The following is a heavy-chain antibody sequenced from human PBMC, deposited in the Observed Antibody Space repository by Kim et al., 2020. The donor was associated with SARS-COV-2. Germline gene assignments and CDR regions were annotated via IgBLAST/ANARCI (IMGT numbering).Heavy chain of an antibody. CDR2: ITIDGGIT. Sequence: GGSLRLSCVASGFTFSSYAMNWVRQAPGKGLEWVSTITIDGGITYYADSVKGRFTISRDNSKNTLYLQMNSLRAEDTAVYYCAKPIIPAALYCGDYWGQG. V-gene: IGHV3-23*01. CDR3: AKPIIPAALYCGDY. J-gene: IGHJ4*02. CDR1: GFTFSSYA. D-gene: IGHD2-2*01.